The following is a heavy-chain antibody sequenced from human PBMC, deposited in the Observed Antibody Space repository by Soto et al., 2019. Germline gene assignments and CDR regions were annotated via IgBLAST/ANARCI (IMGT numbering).Heavy chain of an antibody. J-gene: IGHJ6*01. V-gene: IGHV3-48*01. CDR3: ARDPGGMDV. Sequence: EVQLVESGGGLVQPGGSLRLSCAASGFNFSPYDMNWVRKASGRGLEGVSHISSGGDTIYYADSVKGRFTISRDNAKKSLYLLMNTLRAEDSAVYFCARDPGGMDVWGQGTTVTVSS. CDR1: GFNFSPYD. D-gene: IGHD3-10*01. CDR2: ISSGGDTI.